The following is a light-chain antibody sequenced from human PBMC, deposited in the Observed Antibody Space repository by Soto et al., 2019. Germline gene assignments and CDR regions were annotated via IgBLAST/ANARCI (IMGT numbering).Light chain of an antibody. Sequence: EIVLTQSPATLSLSPGERATLSCRASQSVSSYLAWYRQKPGQPPRLLIYDASTRATGIPSRFSGSGSGTEFTLTISRLEPEDFGLYYCQQYGSSQITFGQGTRLEIK. CDR1: QSVSSY. CDR3: QQYGSSQIT. V-gene: IGKV3-20*01. J-gene: IGKJ5*01. CDR2: DAS.